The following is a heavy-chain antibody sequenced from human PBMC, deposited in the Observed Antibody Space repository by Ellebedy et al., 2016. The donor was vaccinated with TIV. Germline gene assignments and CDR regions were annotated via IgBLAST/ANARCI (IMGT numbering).Heavy chain of an antibody. CDR1: GGSIGAYY. V-gene: IGHV4-59*01. CDR2: VYYSGST. Sequence: MPSETLSLTCIVSGGSIGAYYWSWIRQPPGKGLEWIGYVYYSGSTNYSPSLKSRVTISVDTSKNQFSLKLSSVTAADTAVYYCARKSLSNWSFDLWGRGTLVTVSS. CDR3: ARKSLSNWSFDL. J-gene: IGHJ2*01.